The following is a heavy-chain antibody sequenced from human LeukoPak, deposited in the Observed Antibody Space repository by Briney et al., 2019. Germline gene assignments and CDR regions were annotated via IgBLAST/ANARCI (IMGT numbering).Heavy chain of an antibody. CDR3: ITDYGYLRFGG. V-gene: IGHV3-15*01. CDR1: GVTLNSVW. D-gene: IGHD3-16*01. J-gene: IGHJ4*02. CDR2: IKSKTDGGTT. Sequence: GGSLRLSCAASGVTLNSVWMSWVRQAPGKGLEWVGRIKSKTDGGTTDYAAPAKGRFTVSRDDSKNTLYLQMNGLKIEDTAVYYCITDYGYLRFGGRGQGTLVTVSS.